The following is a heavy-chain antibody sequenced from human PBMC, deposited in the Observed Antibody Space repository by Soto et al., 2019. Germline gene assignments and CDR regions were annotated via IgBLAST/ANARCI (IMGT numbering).Heavy chain of an antibody. CDR2: IGSGGDKK. Sequence: QVQLTESGGGLVKPGGSLRLSCAASGFTFSALYMSWIRQAPGKGLEWISCIGSGGDKKIYAESVRGRFTISRDNAKNSLYLQMNSLRAEDTAVYYCARDRGAVTGDYFAYWGQGTLVTVSS. V-gene: IGHV3-11*01. D-gene: IGHD2-8*02. CDR1: GFTFSALY. CDR3: ARDRGAVTGDYFAY. J-gene: IGHJ4*02.